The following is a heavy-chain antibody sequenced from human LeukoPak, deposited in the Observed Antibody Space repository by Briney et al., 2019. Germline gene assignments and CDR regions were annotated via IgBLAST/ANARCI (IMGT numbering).Heavy chain of an antibody. V-gene: IGHV3-23*01. J-gene: IGHJ4*02. CDR1: GFTFSSYA. CDR2: ICGSGGCT. Sequence: GGSLRLSCAASGFTFSSYAMTWVRQAPGEGLQWVSTICGSGGCTFYADSVKGRFTISRDNSKNTLYLQMNSLRAEGTAVYYCAKANYDILTGSFDYWGQGTLVTVSS. CDR3: AKANYDILTGSFDY. D-gene: IGHD3-9*01.